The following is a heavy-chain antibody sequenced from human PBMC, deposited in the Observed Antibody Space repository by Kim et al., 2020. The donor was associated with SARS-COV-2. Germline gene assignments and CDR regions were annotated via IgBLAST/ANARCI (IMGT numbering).Heavy chain of an antibody. V-gene: IGHV3-7*03. Sequence: GGSLRLSCAASGFTFSSYWMSWVRQAPGKGLEWVANIKQDGSEKYYVDSVKGRFTISRDNAKNSLYLQMNSLRAEDTAVFYCARESWASGYSSGWLFDYWGQGTLVTVSS. CDR2: IKQDGSEK. CDR3: ARESWASGYSSGWLFDY. CDR1: GFTFSSYW. J-gene: IGHJ4*02. D-gene: IGHD6-19*01.